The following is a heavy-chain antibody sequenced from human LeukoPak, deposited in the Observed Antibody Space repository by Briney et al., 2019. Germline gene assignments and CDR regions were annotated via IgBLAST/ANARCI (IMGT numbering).Heavy chain of an antibody. V-gene: IGHV1-2*02. CDR2: INPNSGGT. CDR1: GCTFTGYY. J-gene: IGHJ5*02. Sequence: GASVKVSCKASGCTFTGYYMHWVRQAPGQGLEWMGWINPNSGGTNYAQKFQGRVTMTRDTSISTAYMELSRLRSDDTAVYYCARGSIVVVPAATWFDPWGQGTLVTVSS. D-gene: IGHD2-2*01. CDR3: ARGSIVVVPAATWFDP.